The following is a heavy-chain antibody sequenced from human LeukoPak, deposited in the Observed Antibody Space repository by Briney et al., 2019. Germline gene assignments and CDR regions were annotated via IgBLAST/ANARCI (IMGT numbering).Heavy chain of an antibody. Sequence: WASVKVSCKASGYTFTSYGISWVRQAPGQGLEWMGWISAYNGNTNYAQKLQGRVTMTTDTSTSTAYMELRSLRSDDTAAYYCARTRVGATRDWFDPWGQGTLVTVSS. CDR1: GYTFTSYG. J-gene: IGHJ5*02. CDR2: ISAYNGNT. D-gene: IGHD1-26*01. CDR3: ARTRVGATRDWFDP. V-gene: IGHV1-18*01.